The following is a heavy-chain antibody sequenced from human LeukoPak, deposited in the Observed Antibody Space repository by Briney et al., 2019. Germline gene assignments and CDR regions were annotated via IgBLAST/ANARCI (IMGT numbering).Heavy chain of an antibody. V-gene: IGHV3-48*03. Sequence: GGSLTLSCAAYGVPSSSYEMNWVRQAPGKGMEWISCISSSGMTTHYADSVKGRFTTSRDNAENSLYLQMNSLRAEDTAVYYCARDIRRSSPYWGQGTLVTVSS. CDR3: ARDIRRSSPY. D-gene: IGHD6-13*01. J-gene: IGHJ4*02. CDR2: ISSSGMTT. CDR1: GVPSSSYE.